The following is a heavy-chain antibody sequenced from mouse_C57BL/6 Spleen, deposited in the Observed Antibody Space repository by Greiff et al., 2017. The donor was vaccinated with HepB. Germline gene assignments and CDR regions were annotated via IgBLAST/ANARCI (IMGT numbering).Heavy chain of an antibody. V-gene: IGHV3-6*01. J-gene: IGHJ2*01. Sequence: EVQVVESGPGLVKPSPSLSLTCSVTGYSITSGYYWNWIRQFPGNKLEWMGYISYDGSNNYNPSLKNRISITRDTSKNQFFLKLNSVTTEDTATYYCARENDYWGQGTTLTVSS. CDR1: GYSITSGYY. CDR2: ISYDGSN. CDR3: ARENDY.